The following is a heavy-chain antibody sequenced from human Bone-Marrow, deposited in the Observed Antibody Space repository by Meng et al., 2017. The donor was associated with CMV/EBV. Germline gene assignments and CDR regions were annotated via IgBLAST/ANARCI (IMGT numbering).Heavy chain of an antibody. Sequence: ASVKVSCKASGYTFTSYYMHWVRQAPGQGLEWMGIINPSGGSTSYAQKFQGRVTMTRDTSTSTVYMELSSLRSDDTAVYYCARAAVQLERSPHNDYWGQGTLVTVSS. CDR2: INPSGGST. D-gene: IGHD1-1*01. CDR1: GYTFTSYY. J-gene: IGHJ4*02. CDR3: ARAAVQLERSPHNDY. V-gene: IGHV1-46*01.